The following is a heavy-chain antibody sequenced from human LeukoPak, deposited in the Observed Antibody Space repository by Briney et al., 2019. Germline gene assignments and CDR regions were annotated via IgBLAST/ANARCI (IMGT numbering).Heavy chain of an antibody. D-gene: IGHD5-12*01. V-gene: IGHV4-61*05. J-gene: IGHJ4*02. CDR3: ASGRGVYGGYGRTRYYFDY. CDR1: GGSISTSNYY. CDR2: IYYSGST. Sequence: PSETLSLTCTVSGGSISTSNYYWGWIRQPPGKGLEWIGYIYYSGSTKYNPSLKSRVTISVDTSKNQFSLKLSSVTAADTAVYYCASGRGVYGGYGRTRYYFDYWGQGTLVTVSS.